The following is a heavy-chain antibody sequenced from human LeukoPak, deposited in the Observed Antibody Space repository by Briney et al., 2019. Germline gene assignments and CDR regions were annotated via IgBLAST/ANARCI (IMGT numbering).Heavy chain of an antibody. CDR2: INANSGGT. CDR1: GYRFTGFY. D-gene: IGHD3-10*01. Sequence: ASVKVSCKASGYRFTGFYLHWVRQAPGQGLEWMGWINANSGGTHYEERFENWVTMTRDTSSSTVYLGLSGLKANDTAVYYCARGEDWVRRVIGGFDPWGQGTLVTVSS. CDR3: ARGEDWVRRVIGGFDP. V-gene: IGHV1-2*04. J-gene: IGHJ5*02.